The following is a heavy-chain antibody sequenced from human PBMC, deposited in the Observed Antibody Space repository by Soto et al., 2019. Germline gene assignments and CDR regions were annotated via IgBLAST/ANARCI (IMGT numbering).Heavy chain of an antibody. CDR1: GGSISSGDYY. Sequence: SETLSLTCTVSGGSISSGDYYWSWIRQPPGKGLEWIGYIYYSGSTYYNPSLRSRVTISVDTSKNQFSLKLSSVTAADTAVYYCARDQGSYYDDAFDIWGQATMVTVSS. CDR2: IYYSGST. V-gene: IGHV4-30-4*01. D-gene: IGHD3-10*01. CDR3: ARDQGSYYDDAFDI. J-gene: IGHJ3*02.